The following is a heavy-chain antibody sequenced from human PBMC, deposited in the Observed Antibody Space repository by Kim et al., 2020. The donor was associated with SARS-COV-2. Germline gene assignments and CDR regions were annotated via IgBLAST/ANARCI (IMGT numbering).Heavy chain of an antibody. J-gene: IGHJ4*02. V-gene: IGHV3-23*01. CDR3: AKDRSGWSPFDY. CDR1: GFTFSIYA. D-gene: IGHD6-19*01. Sequence: GGSLRLSCAASGFTFSIYAMSWVRQAPGKGLESVSGISGIGDITYYADAVKGRFTISRDNSKNTLYLQMNSLRAEDTAIYYCAKDRSGWSPFDYWGQGTLVTVSS. CDR2: ISGIGDIT.